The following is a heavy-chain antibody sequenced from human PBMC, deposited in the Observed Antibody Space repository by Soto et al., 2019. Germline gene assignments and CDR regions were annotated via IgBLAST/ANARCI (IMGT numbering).Heavy chain of an antibody. CDR2: ISAYNGNT. D-gene: IGHD2-2*01. J-gene: IGHJ4*01. CDR1: GYTFTSYG. CDR3: ARDSGYCSRTRFPTNDY. V-gene: IGHV1-18*04. Sequence: ASVKVSCQASGYTFTSYGISSVRQAPGQGLEWMGWISAYNGNTNYAQKLQGRVTMTTXTXXSXXXMXLXSLRSDDTAVYYCARDSGYCSRTRFPTNDYWG.